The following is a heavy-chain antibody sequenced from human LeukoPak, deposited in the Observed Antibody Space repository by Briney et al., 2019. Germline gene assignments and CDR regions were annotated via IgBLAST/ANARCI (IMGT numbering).Heavy chain of an antibody. J-gene: IGHJ4*02. CDR2: ISYDGSNK. Sequence: GGSLRLSCAASGFTFSSYGMHWVRQAPGKGLEWVAVISYDGSNKYYADSVKGRFTISRDNSKNTLYLQMNSLRAEDTAVYYCARDRDNYDFWSGLPSYYFDYWGQGTLVTVSS. D-gene: IGHD3-3*01. CDR3: ARDRDNYDFWSGLPSYYFDY. V-gene: IGHV3-30*03. CDR1: GFTFSSYG.